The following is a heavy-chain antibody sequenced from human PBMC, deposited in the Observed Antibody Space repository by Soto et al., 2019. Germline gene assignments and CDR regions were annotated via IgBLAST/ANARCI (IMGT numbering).Heavy chain of an antibody. V-gene: IGHV3-72*01. CDR1: GFTLSDHY. J-gene: IGHJ4*02. CDR2: TRNKANSYTT. Sequence: EVQLVESGGGLVQPGGSLRLSCAASGFTLSDHYMDWVSQAPGKGLEWVGRTRNKANSYTTEYAASVKGRFTISRDDSTNSLYLQMNSLKTEDTAEYYCASSWGDYRYFDCRGQGTLVTVSS. D-gene: IGHD4-17*01. CDR3: ASSWGDYRYFDC.